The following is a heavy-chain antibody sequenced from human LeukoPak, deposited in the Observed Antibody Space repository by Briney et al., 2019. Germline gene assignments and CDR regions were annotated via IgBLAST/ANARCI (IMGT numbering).Heavy chain of an antibody. CDR2: INPNNGGT. V-gene: IGHV1-2*06. CDR1: RYTFTGFY. J-gene: IGHJ4*02. D-gene: IGHD5-18*01. CDR3: ARGYSYGHYFDY. Sequence: GASVKVSCKASRYTFTGFYMHWVRQAPGQGLEWMGRINPNNGGTNYAQKFQGRVTMTRDTSISTAYMELSWLRSDDTAVYYCARGYSYGHYFDYWGQGTLVTVSS.